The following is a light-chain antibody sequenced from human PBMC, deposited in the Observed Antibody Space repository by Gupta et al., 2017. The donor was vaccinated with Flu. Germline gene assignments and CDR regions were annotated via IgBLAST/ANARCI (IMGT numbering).Light chain of an antibody. CDR1: QSVDKC. CDR3: QQKHNSPWM. J-gene: IGKJ1*01. CDR2: RAS. V-gene: IGKV1-5*03. Sequence: DIHMTYSPSTLSASVGDRVTITCRASQSVDKCLAWFQQKPGQAPKLLIYRASKVESGVPSRFSGSGSGTDFTLTISSRQPEDSATYYCQQKHNSPWMFGQGTTVEIE.